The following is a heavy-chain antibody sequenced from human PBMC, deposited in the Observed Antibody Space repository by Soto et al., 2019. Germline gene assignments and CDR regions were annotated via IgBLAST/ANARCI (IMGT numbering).Heavy chain of an antibody. J-gene: IGHJ4*02. CDR1: GFTFSSYS. CDR3: AKKVNSGSGSQFFDY. V-gene: IGHV3-23*01. CDR2: FRSGGDDDTT. Sequence: GGSLRLSCAASGFTFSSYSMSWVRQAPGKGLEWVSGFRSGGDDDTTYYADSVRGRFTISRDNSKNTLFLQMNSLRAEDTAIYYCAKKVNSGSGSQFFDYWGQGTLVTVSS. D-gene: IGHD3-10*01.